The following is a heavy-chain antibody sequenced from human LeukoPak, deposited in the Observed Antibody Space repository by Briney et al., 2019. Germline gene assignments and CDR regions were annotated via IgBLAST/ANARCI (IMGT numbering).Heavy chain of an antibody. CDR2: ISSSSSTI. CDR3: AKSDGFDY. D-gene: IGHD5-24*01. J-gene: IGHJ4*01. CDR1: GFTFSTYS. Sequence: GGSLRLSCAASGFTFSTYSMSWARQAPGKGLEWVSYISSSSSTIYYADSVKGRFTISRDNAKNSLYLQMNSLRAEDTAMYYCAKSDGFDYWGHGTLVTVSS. V-gene: IGHV3-48*01.